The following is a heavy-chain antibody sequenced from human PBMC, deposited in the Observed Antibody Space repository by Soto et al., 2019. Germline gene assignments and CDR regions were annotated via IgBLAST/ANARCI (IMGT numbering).Heavy chain of an antibody. V-gene: IGHV3-30-3*01. D-gene: IGHD2-21*01. CDR2: ISSAGRNK. Sequence: QVQLEESGGCVVQPGRSLRLSCAVSGFTFSSHAMHWVRQAPGKGLEWVTLISSAGRNKYYADSVKGRFTTSRDNSKNTMYLQMNILRVEDTAVYYCARDDEGGRDCDLGYWGQGALVTVSS. CDR1: GFTFSSHA. J-gene: IGHJ4*02. CDR3: ARDDEGGRDCDLGY.